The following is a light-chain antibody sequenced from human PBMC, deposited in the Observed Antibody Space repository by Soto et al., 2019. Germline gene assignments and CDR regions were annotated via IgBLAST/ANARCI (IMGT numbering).Light chain of an antibody. V-gene: IGKV3-15*01. J-gene: IGKJ2*01. Sequence: EIVMTQSPATLSVSPGERATLSCRASQSVSSNLAWYQQKPGQAPRLLIYGASTRATGIPARFSGSGSGTEFTLIISSLQSVDFAVYYCQQYNNWPYTFGQGTKLEIK. CDR3: QQYNNWPYT. CDR1: QSVSSN. CDR2: GAS.